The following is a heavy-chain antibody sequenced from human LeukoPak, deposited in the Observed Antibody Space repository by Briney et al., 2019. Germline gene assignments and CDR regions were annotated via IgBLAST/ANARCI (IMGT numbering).Heavy chain of an antibody. CDR3: AKPLSDSNSYYFRDCFDY. Sequence: GGSLRLSCAASGFTFSSYAMSWVRQAPGKGLEWVSTISGSGGSTYYADSVKGRFTISSDNSKNTLFVQMNSLRAEDTAVYYCAKPLSDSNSYYFRDCFDYWGQGTLVTVSS. V-gene: IGHV3-23*01. CDR2: ISGSGGST. D-gene: IGHD3-22*01. J-gene: IGHJ4*02. CDR1: GFTFSSYA.